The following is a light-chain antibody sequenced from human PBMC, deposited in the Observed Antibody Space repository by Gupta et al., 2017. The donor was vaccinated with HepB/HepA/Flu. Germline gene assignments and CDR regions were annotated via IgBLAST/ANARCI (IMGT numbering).Light chain of an antibody. V-gene: IGLV1-44*01. CDR1: SSNIGANS. Sequence: QPLLTQPLSASSPSGQLVTSSCSGSSSNIGANSMTWYQQPPGTTPKLLIYSNNQRPSGVPYRFSGSKYGTSAALAISGLQADDEADYYCASWDDSRNGRVFGGGTKVTVL. CDR3: ASWDDSRNGRV. J-gene: IGLJ2*01. CDR2: SNN.